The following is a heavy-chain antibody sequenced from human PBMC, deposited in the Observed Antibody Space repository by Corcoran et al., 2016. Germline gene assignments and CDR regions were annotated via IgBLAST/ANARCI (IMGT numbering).Heavy chain of an antibody. V-gene: IGHV4-59*01. D-gene: IGHD3-16*02. CDR2: IHYSGST. CDR1: GGSISSYY. CDR3: ARHPMAFGGVVVVDY. Sequence: QVQLQESGPGLVKPSETLSLTCSVSGGSISSYYWSWIRQPPGKGLEWIGYIHYSGSTNHNPSLGGRVTISVDTSKNQFSLKLRSVTAADTAGYYCARHPMAFGGVVVVDYWGQGTLVTVSS. J-gene: IGHJ4*02.